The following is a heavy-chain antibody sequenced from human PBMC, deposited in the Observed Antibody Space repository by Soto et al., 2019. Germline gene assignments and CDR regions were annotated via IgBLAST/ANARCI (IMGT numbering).Heavy chain of an antibody. CDR2: IIPILGIA. D-gene: IGHD2-15*01. CDR3: AREDCSGGSCYSEAEYYYYYMDV. Sequence: SVKVSCKASGGTFSSYTISWVRQAPGQGLEWMGRIIPILGIANYAQKFQGRVTITADKSTSTAYMELSSLRSEDTAVYYCAREDCSGGSCYSEAEYYYYYMDVWGKGTTVTVSS. CDR1: GGTFSSYT. J-gene: IGHJ6*03. V-gene: IGHV1-69*04.